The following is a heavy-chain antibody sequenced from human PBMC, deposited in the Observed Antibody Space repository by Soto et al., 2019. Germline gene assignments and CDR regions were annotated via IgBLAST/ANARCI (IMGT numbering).Heavy chain of an antibody. J-gene: IGHJ6*02. Sequence: GGSLRLSCAASGFTFSSYAMHWVRQAPGKGLEWVAVISYDGSNKYYADSVKGRFTISRDNSKNTLYLQMNSLRAEDTAVYYCASLGLSYYYYGMDVSGQGTTVTVSS. CDR3: ASLGLSYYYYGMDV. V-gene: IGHV3-30-3*01. CDR2: ISYDGSNK. CDR1: GFTFSSYA.